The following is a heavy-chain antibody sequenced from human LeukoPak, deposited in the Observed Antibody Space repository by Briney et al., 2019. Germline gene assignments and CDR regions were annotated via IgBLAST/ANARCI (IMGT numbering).Heavy chain of an antibody. CDR2: IWYDGSNK. CDR1: GFTFSSYG. Sequence: PGGSLRLSCAASGFTFSSYGMHWVRQAPGKGLEWVAVIWYDGSNKYYADSVKGRFTISRDNSKNTLYLQMNSLRAEDTAVYYCARDRDDFWSGYPNLDYWGQGTLVTVSS. J-gene: IGHJ4*02. CDR3: ARDRDDFWSGYPNLDY. D-gene: IGHD3-3*01. V-gene: IGHV3-33*08.